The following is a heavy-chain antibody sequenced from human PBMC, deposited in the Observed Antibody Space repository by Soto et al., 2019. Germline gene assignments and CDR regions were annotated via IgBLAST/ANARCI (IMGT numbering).Heavy chain of an antibody. Sequence: GGSLRLSCAASGFTVSSNYMSWVRQAPGKGLEWVSVIYSGGSTYYADSVKGRFTISRDNSKNTLYLQMNSLGAEDTAVYYCARDPGRIAAAGIVYWGQGTLVTVSS. CDR1: GFTVSSNY. CDR3: ARDPGRIAAAGIVY. CDR2: IYSGGST. J-gene: IGHJ4*02. V-gene: IGHV3-66*01. D-gene: IGHD6-13*01.